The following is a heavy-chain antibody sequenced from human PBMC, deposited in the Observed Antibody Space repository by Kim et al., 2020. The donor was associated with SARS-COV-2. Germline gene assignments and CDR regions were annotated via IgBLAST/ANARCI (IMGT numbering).Heavy chain of an antibody. V-gene: IGHV7-4-1*02. CDR3: ARGDCSSTSCYSMDV. J-gene: IGHJ6*02. CDR2: INTDNGNP. CDR1: GYTFTKHA. Sequence: ASVKVSCKASGYTFTKHAMNWVRLAPGQGLEWMGWINTDNGNPTYALGFRGRYVFSLDSSVSTAYLQISSLKAEDTAVYYCARGDCSSTSCYSMDVWGHGTTVTVSS. D-gene: IGHD2-2*01.